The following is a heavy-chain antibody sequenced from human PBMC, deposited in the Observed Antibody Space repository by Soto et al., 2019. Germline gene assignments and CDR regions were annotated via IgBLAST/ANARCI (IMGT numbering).Heavy chain of an antibody. CDR3: ARDREGATSHWFFDL. CDR1: GFTLSTYT. D-gene: IGHD1-26*01. Sequence: TGGSLRLSCAASGFTLSTYTMHWVRQAPGKGLQWVSSISPSGTYIDSLQGRFTISRDNARNSLYLQLNDLSAEDTALYYCARDREGATSHWFFDLWGRGTLVTVSS. J-gene: IGHJ2*01. V-gene: IGHV3-21*01. CDR2: ISPSGTYI.